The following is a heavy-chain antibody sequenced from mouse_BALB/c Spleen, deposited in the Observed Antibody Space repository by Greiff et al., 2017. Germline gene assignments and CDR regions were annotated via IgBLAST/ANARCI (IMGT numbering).Heavy chain of an antibody. J-gene: IGHJ4*01. V-gene: IGHV5-17*02. Sequence: EVNVVESGGGLVQPGGSRKLSCAASGFTFSSFGMHWVRQAPEKGLEWVAYISSGSSTIYYADTVKGRFTISRDNPKNTLFLQMTSLRSEDTAMYYCAIEDYAMDYWGQGTSVTVSS. CDR2: ISSGSSTI. CDR1: GFTFSSFG. CDR3: AIEDYAMDY.